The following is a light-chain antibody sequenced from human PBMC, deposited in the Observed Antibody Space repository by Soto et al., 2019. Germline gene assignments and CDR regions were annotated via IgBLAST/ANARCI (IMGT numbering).Light chain of an antibody. CDR2: AAS. Sequence: AIRMTQSPSSLSASTGDRVTITCRASQGISSYLAWYQQKPGKAPKLLIYAASTWQSGVPSRFSGSGSGTDFTLTISCLRSEDFATYYCQQYYSYPWTFGQGTKVEIK. CDR3: QQYYSYPWT. J-gene: IGKJ1*01. V-gene: IGKV1-8*01. CDR1: QGISSY.